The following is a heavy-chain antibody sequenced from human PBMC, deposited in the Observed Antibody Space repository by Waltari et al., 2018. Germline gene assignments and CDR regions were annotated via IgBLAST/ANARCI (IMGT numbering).Heavy chain of an antibody. CDR3: AREPATEDSFDY. CDR1: GFAFSSYS. Sequence: EVQLVESGGGLVKPGGSRRLSCAASGFAFSSYSLNWVRQAPGKGLEWVSSISSSSSYIYYADSVKGRFTISRDNAKNSLYLQMNSLRAEDTAVYYCAREPATEDSFDYWGQGTLVTVSS. V-gene: IGHV3-21*01. CDR2: ISSSSSYI. D-gene: IGHD2-15*01. J-gene: IGHJ4*02.